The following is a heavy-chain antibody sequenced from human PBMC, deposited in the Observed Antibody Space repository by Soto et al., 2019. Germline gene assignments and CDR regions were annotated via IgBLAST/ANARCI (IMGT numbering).Heavy chain of an antibody. Sequence: QVQLVQSGAEVKKPGSSGKVSCKASGGTFSSYAISRVRQAPGQGLELMGGIIPIFDTADYAQKFQGRVTITADEYTNTAYMELSSLRSEDTAVYYCAGHSSGVPGYYYGMDVWGQGTTVTVSS. CDR1: GGTFSSYA. J-gene: IGHJ6*02. CDR2: IIPIFDTA. V-gene: IGHV1-69*12. CDR3: AGHSSGVPGYYYGMDV. D-gene: IGHD3-22*01.